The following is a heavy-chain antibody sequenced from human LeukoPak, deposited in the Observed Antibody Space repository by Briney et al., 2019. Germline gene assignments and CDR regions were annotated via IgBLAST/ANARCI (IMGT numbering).Heavy chain of an antibody. CDR3: ARDRLNMVRGVINRAFDI. CDR1: GGSFSSFY. J-gene: IGHJ3*02. D-gene: IGHD3-10*01. V-gene: IGHV4-59*01. Sequence: PSETLSLTCTVSGGSFSSFYWSWIRQPPGKGLEWIGYIYYSGSTNYNPSLKSRVTISVDTSKNQFSLKLSSVTAADTAVYYCARDRLNMVRGVINRAFDIWGQGTMVTVAS. CDR2: IYYSGST.